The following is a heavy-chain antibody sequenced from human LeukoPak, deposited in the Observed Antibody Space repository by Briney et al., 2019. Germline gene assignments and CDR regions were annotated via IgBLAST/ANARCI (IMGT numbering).Heavy chain of an antibody. J-gene: IGHJ4*02. D-gene: IGHD3-10*01. Sequence: ASVKVSCKASGYTFTSYDINWVRQATGQGLEWMGWMNPNSGNTGYAQKFQGRVTMTRNTSISTAYMELSSLRSEDTAAYYCARGRGGKGRSGPYIHFDYWGQGTLVTVSS. CDR2: MNPNSGNT. CDR3: ARGRGGKGRSGPYIHFDY. CDR1: GYTFTSYD. V-gene: IGHV1-8*01.